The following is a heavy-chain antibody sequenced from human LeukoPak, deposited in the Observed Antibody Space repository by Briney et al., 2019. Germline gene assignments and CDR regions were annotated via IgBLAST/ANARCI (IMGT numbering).Heavy chain of an antibody. CDR1: GDIFSSYW. D-gene: IGHD6-13*01. CDR2: IYPGDSQT. V-gene: IGHV5-51*01. J-gene: IGHJ6*02. Sequence: GGALEISCQGSGDIFSSYWIGGGRPVPGKGVGGVGIIYPGDSQTRYSPSFQGQVTISADKSIRTAYLQWSSLKASDTAMYYCARGPSFSSSWAFYYYGMDVWGQGTTVTVSS. CDR3: ARGPSFSSSWAFYYYGMDV.